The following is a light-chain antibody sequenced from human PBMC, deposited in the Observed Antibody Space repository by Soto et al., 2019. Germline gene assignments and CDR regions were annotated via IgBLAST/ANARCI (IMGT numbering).Light chain of an antibody. CDR3: QQVSGYPLS. CDR1: QYITSH. V-gene: IGKV1-8*01. Sequence: AIRMTQSPSSLSASTGDRVTITCRASQYITSHLAWYQQEPGKAPKLLIYAASTLQSGVPSRFSGSASGTEFTLTISSLQPEDFATYYCQQVSGYPLSFGGGTKVDI. J-gene: IGKJ4*01. CDR2: AAS.